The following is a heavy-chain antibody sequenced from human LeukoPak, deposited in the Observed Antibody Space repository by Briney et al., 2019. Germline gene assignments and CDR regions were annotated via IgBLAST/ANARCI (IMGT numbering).Heavy chain of an antibody. CDR2: TYPSDSET. D-gene: IGHD6-19*01. Sequence: GESLKISCKGSGYRFTTYWIGWVRQMPGKGLEWMGITYPSDSETKYSPSFQGQVTISADKSINTAYLQWSSLKASDTAMYYCARHYTAVAAFDSWGQGTLVTVSS. CDR1: GYRFTTYW. J-gene: IGHJ4*02. CDR3: ARHYTAVAAFDS. V-gene: IGHV5-51*01.